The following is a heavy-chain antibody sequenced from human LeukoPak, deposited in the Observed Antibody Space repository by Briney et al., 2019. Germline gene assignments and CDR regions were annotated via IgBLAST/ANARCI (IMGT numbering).Heavy chain of an antibody. D-gene: IGHD3-10*01. Sequence: GRSLRLSCAASGFTFSTYGMHSVRRAPGKGLEWVATTSSDGRNKNYAESVKGRFAISRDNSNNVLFLQMNRLRVEDTAIYHCAKDWGRSFASGSSYCDSWGRGTLVTVSS. J-gene: IGHJ4*02. V-gene: IGHV3-30*18. CDR1: GFTFSTYG. CDR2: TSSDGRNK. CDR3: AKDWGRSFASGSSYCDS.